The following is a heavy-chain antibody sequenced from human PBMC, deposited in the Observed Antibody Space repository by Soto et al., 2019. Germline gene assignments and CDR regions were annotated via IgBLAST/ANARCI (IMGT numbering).Heavy chain of an antibody. CDR3: ARGRVGITGIYYYYYGMDV. J-gene: IGHJ6*02. CDR2: IGTAGDT. CDR1: GFTFSSYD. Sequence: PGGSLRLSCAASGFTFSSYDMHWVRQATGKGLEWVSAIGTAGDTYYPGSVKGRFTISRENAKNSLYLQMNSLRAEDTAVYYCARGRVGITGIYYYYYGMDVWGQGTTVTVSS. V-gene: IGHV3-13*01. D-gene: IGHD1-20*01.